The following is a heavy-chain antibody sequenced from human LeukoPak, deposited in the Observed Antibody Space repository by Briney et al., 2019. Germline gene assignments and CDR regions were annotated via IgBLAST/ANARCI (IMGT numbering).Heavy chain of an antibody. CDR1: GFTFSNYA. J-gene: IGHJ4*02. CDR3: ARDPSNWNKFVVDY. D-gene: IGHD1/OR15-1a*01. CDR2: ISFNGGNK. V-gene: IGHV3-30*04. Sequence: GGSLTLSCAASGFTFSNYAMNWLRQAPGKGLEGVSLISFNGGNKYYADSGKGRFTISRDNYKHTLYLQMNSLRAEDTAVYYCARDPSNWNKFVVDYWGQGTLVTVSS.